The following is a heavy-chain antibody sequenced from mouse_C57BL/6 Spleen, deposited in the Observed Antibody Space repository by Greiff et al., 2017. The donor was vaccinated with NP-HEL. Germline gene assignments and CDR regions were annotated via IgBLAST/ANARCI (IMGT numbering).Heavy chain of an antibody. J-gene: IGHJ4*01. D-gene: IGHD2-3*01. V-gene: IGHV2-2*01. CDR2: IWSGGST. CDR1: GFSLTSYG. CDR3: ASNYDGYFYAMDY. Sequence: QVQLQQSGPGLVQPSQSLSITCTVSGFSLTSYGVHWVRQSPGKGLEWLGVIWSGGSTDYNAAFISRLSISKDNSKSQVFFKMNSLQADDTAIYYCASNYDGYFYAMDYWGHGTSVTVSS.